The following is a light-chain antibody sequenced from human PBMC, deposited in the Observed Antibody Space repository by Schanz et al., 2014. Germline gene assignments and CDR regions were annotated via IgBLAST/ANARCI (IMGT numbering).Light chain of an antibody. CDR2: GAS. V-gene: IGKV3-15*01. J-gene: IGKJ1*01. CDR3: QQRSNWPGT. Sequence: EIVMTQSPATLSVSPGERATLSCRASQSVNNNLAWYQQKPGQAPRLLIYGASTRATGIPARFSGSGSGTEFTLTISSLQSEDFAVYYCQQRSNWPGTFGQGTKVEIK. CDR1: QSVNNN.